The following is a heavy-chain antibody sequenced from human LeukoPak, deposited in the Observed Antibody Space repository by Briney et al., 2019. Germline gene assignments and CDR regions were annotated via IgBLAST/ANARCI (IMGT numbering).Heavy chain of an antibody. CDR3: ARDPNYDYVWGSYRNYWYFDL. D-gene: IGHD3-16*02. CDR2: IYTSGST. J-gene: IGHJ2*01. Sequence: PSETLSLTCTVSGGSISSGSYYWSWIRQPAGKGLEWIERIYTSGSTNNNPSLKSRVTISVDTSKNQFSLKLSSVTAADTAVYYCARDPNYDYVWGSYRNYWYFDLWGRGTLVTVSS. CDR1: GGSISSGSYY. V-gene: IGHV4-61*02.